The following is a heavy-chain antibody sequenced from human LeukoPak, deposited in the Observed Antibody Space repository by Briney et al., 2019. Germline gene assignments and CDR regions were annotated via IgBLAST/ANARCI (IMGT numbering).Heavy chain of an antibody. Sequence: SETLSLTCTVSGYSISSGYYWGWIRQPPGKGLEWIGNIYHTGSTYYNPSLKSRVTISVDTSKNQFSLKLSSVTAADTAVYYCARAGGQWLAPSHFDYWGQGTLVTVSS. CDR3: ARAGGQWLAPSHFDY. V-gene: IGHV4-38-2*02. CDR2: IYHTGST. J-gene: IGHJ4*02. CDR1: GYSISSGYY. D-gene: IGHD6-19*01.